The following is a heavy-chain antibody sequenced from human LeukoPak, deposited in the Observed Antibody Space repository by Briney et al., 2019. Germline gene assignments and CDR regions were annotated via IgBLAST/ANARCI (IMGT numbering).Heavy chain of an antibody. CDR3: ARSPYGLAAFDI. D-gene: IGHD4-17*01. J-gene: IGHJ3*02. Sequence: GSLRLSCAASGFTVSSNYMSWVRQAPGKGLEWVSVIYSGGSTYYADSVKGRFTISRDNSKNTLYLQMNSLRAEDTAVYYCARSPYGLAAFDIWGQGTMVTVSS. CDR2: IYSGGST. V-gene: IGHV3-53*01. CDR1: GFTVSSNY.